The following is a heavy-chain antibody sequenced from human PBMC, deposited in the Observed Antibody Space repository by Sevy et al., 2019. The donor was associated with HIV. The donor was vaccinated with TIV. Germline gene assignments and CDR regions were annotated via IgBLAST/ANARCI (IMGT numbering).Heavy chain of an antibody. J-gene: IGHJ6*01. CDR1: GFTFNNYA. Sequence: GGSLRLSCAASGFTFNNYAMNWVRQAPGKGLEWVAVISYDGINKYYGDSMKGRFIISRDRSKNTLYLQMNILRIEDTAVYYCAKDFTGFYGMDVWGQGTTVTVSS. D-gene: IGHD3-9*01. CDR3: AKDFTGFYGMDV. V-gene: IGHV3-30*18. CDR2: ISYDGINK.